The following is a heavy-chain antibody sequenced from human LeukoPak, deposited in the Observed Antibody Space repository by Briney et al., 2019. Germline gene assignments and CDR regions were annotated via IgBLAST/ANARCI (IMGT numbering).Heavy chain of an antibody. Sequence: PSETLSLTCAVYGGSFSGYYWSWIRQPPGKGLEWIGEINHSGSTNYNPSLKSRVTVSVDTSKNQFSLKLGSVTAADTAVYYCATLRPVDTAMARFDPWGQGTLVTVSS. J-gene: IGHJ5*02. CDR1: GGSFSGYY. CDR2: INHSGST. V-gene: IGHV4-34*01. D-gene: IGHD5-18*01. CDR3: ATLRPVDTAMARFDP.